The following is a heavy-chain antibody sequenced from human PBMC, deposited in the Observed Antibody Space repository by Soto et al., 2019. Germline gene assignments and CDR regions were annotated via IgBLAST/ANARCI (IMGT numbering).Heavy chain of an antibody. CDR2: ISGVGSSS. CDR3: AKQRVGSSWYRDLDL. V-gene: IGHV3-23*01. CDR1: GITFSDYA. Sequence: PGGTMRVSGVASGITFSDYAISWVRQGPGKGLEWASGISGVGSSSYYPDSVKGRFSISRDYSKNMLYLQMNNLTADDTAVYYCAKQRVGSSWYRDLDLWGQGALVTV. D-gene: IGHD6-13*01. J-gene: IGHJ5*02.